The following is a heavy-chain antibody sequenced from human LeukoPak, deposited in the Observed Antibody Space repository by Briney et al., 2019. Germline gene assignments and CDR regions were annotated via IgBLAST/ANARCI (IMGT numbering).Heavy chain of an antibody. CDR3: AREIGYCSSTSCFNWFDP. D-gene: IGHD2-2*01. CDR2: INHSGST. J-gene: IGHJ5*02. CDR1: GGSFSGYY. Sequence: PSETLSLTCAVYGGSFSGYYWSWIRQPPGKGLEWIGEINHSGSTNYNPSLKCRVTISVDTSKNQFSLKLSSVTAADTAVYYCAREIGYCSSTSCFNWFDPWGQGTLVTVSS. V-gene: IGHV4-34*01.